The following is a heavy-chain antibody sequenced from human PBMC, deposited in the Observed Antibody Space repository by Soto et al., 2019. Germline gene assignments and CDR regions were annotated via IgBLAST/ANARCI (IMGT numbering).Heavy chain of an antibody. J-gene: IGHJ3*02. CDR2: INSGGST. CDR1: GFTVSSNY. V-gene: IGHV3-53*04. CDR3: ARGGGGIAAAGGAFDI. D-gene: IGHD6-13*01. Sequence: GGSLRLSCAASGFTVSSNYMSWVRQAPGKGLEWVSVINSGGSTDYADSVKGRFTISRQNSKNTLYLQMNSLRAEDTAVYYCARGGGGIAAAGGAFDIWGQGTMVTVSS.